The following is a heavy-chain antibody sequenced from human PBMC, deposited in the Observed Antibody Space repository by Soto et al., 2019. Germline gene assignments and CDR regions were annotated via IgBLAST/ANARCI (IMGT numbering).Heavy chain of an antibody. J-gene: IGHJ4*02. V-gene: IGHV4-39*01. D-gene: IGHD2-15*01. CDR2: IYYSGST. CDR1: GGSISSSSYY. CDR3: ARHGSSISEYCSGGSCFDY. Sequence: QLQLQESGPGLVKPSETLSLTCTVSGGSISSSSYYWGWIRQPPGKGLEWTGSIYYSGSTYYNPSLKSRVTTSVDTSKNQFSLKLSSVTAADTALYYCARHGSSISEYCSGGSCFDYWGQGTLVTVSS.